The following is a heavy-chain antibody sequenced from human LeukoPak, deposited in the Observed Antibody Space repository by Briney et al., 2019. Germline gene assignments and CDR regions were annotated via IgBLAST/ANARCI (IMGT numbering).Heavy chain of an antibody. CDR3: TTGGYDEYFDY. V-gene: IGHV3-15*01. Sequence: WGSLRLSCAASGFTFSNAWMSWVRQAPGKGLEWVGRIKSKTDGGTTDYAAHVKGRFTISSDDSKNTLYLQMNSLKTEDTAVYYCTTGGYDEYFDYWGQGTLVTVSS. J-gene: IGHJ4*02. D-gene: IGHD5-12*01. CDR2: IKSKTDGGTT. CDR1: GFTFSNAW.